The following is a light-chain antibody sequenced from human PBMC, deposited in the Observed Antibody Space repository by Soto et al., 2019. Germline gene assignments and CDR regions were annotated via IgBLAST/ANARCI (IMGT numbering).Light chain of an antibody. J-gene: IGLJ2*01. V-gene: IGLV2-14*01. CDR1: SSDVGGYNY. CDR2: DVS. CDR3: SSYTSSSTVV. Sequence: QSALTQPASVSGSPGQSITISCTGTSSDVGGYNYVSWYQQHTGKAPKLMIYDVSYWPSGVSNRFSGFKSGNTASLTISGLQAEDEADYYCSSYTSSSTVVFGGGTKLTVL.